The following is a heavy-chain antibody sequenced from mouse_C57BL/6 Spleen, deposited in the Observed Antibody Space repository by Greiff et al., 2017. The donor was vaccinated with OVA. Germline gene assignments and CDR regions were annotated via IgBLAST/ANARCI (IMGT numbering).Heavy chain of an antibody. J-gene: IGHJ3*01. V-gene: IGHV1-55*01. CDR3: ARGTAQASTFAY. D-gene: IGHD3-2*02. Sequence: QVQLQQPGAKLVKPGASVKMSCKASGYTFTSYWITWVKQRPGQGLEWIGDIYPGSGSTNYNEKFKSKATLTVDTSSSTAYMQLSSLTSEDSAVYYCARGTAQASTFAYWGQGTLVTVSA. CDR1: GYTFTSYW. CDR2: IYPGSGST.